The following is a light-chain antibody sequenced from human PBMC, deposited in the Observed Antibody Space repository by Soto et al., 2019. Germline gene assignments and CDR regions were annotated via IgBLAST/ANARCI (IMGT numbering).Light chain of an antibody. J-gene: IGLJ2*01. CDR3: QSYDSSLSGYVV. CDR1: SSNIGAGYD. CDR2: GHS. Sequence: QSVLTQPPSVSGAPRQRVTISCTGSSSNIGAGYDVHWYQQLPGTAPKLLIYGHSNRPSGVPDRFSGSKSGTSASLAITGLQAEDEADYYCQSYDSSLSGYVVFGGGTKLTVL. V-gene: IGLV1-40*01.